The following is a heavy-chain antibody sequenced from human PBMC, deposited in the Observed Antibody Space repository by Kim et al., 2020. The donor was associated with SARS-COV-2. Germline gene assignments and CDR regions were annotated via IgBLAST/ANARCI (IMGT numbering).Heavy chain of an antibody. V-gene: IGHV1-69*13. CDR2: IIPIFGTA. CDR1: GGTFSSYA. J-gene: IGHJ5*02. CDR3: ARGREYYYDSSGYSRAVYNWLDP. D-gene: IGHD3-22*01. Sequence: SVKVSCKASGGTFSSYAISWVRQAPGQGLEWMGGIIPIFGTANYAQKFQGRVTNTADESTSTAYMELSSLRSEDTAVYYCARGREYYYDSSGYSRAVYNWLDPWGQGTLVTVSS.